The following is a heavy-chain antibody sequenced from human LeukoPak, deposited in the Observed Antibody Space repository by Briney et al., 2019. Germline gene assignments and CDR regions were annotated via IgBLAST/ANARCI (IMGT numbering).Heavy chain of an antibody. Sequence: SETLPLTCAVYGGSFSGYYWSWIRQPPGKGLEWIGEINHSGSTNYNPSLKSRVTISVDTSKNQFSLKLSSVTAADTAVYYCARTPGLRWYYYYYMDVWGKGTTVTVSS. V-gene: IGHV4-34*01. D-gene: IGHD6-13*01. CDR3: ARTPGLRWYYYYYMDV. CDR2: INHSGST. CDR1: GGSFSGYY. J-gene: IGHJ6*03.